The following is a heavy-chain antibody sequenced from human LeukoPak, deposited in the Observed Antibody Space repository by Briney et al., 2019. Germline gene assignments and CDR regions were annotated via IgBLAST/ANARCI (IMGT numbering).Heavy chain of an antibody. D-gene: IGHD3-10*01. V-gene: IGHV3-7*05. CDR2: IKQDGSET. Sequence: GGSLRLSCATSGFSFSSYWMSWVRQAPGKGLEWMAKIKQDGSETYYVDSVKGRFTISRDNAKNSVYLQMNSLRAEDTAVSYCVRDYYSGYWGQGTLVTVSS. CDR3: VRDYYSGY. CDR1: GFSFSSYW. J-gene: IGHJ4*02.